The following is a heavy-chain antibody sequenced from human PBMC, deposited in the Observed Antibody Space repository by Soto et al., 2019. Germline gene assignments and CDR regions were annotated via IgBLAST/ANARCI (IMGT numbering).Heavy chain of an antibody. CDR1: GGSISSSSYY. V-gene: IGHV4-39*01. CDR3: ARSDRYSSGWYNNWFDP. CDR2: IYYSGST. Sequence: SETLSLTCTVSGGSISSSSYYWGWIRQPPGKGLEWIGSIYYSGSTYYNPSLKSRVTISVDTSKNQFSLKLSSVTAADTAVYNCARSDRYSSGWYNNWFDPWGQGTLVTVSS. J-gene: IGHJ5*02. D-gene: IGHD6-19*01.